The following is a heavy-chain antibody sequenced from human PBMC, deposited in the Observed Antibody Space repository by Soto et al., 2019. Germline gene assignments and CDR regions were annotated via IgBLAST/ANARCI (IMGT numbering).Heavy chain of an antibody. CDR3: ARDLDTRDRSSYAVDL. V-gene: IGHV1-69*01. CDR2: IIPIFVTA. J-gene: IGHJ3*01. CDR1: GCHFSNYA. Sequence: QVQLVQSGAEVKKPGSSVRVSCKSSGCHFSNYAISWVRQAPGQGLEWMGGIIPIFVTADYPQKFQDRVTITAGASTGTAYLELRSLRSEATAVYYCARDLDTRDRSSYAVDLWGQGTMVTVSS. D-gene: IGHD3-22*01.